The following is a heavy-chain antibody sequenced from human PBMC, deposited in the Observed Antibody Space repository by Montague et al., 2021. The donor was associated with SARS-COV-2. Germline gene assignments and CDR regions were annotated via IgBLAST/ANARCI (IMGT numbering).Heavy chain of an antibody. D-gene: IGHD2-21*02. CDR1: GGSFSVYN. Sequence: SETLSLTCAVYGGSFSVYNWSWIRQPPGKGLEWIGEINHSGSTNYNPSLKSRVTISSDTSKNQFSLKLNSVTAADTAVYFCVVVVPAMRPRSDYWGQGTLVTVSS. CDR3: VVVVPAMRPRSDY. V-gene: IGHV4-34*01. J-gene: IGHJ4*02. CDR2: INHSGST.